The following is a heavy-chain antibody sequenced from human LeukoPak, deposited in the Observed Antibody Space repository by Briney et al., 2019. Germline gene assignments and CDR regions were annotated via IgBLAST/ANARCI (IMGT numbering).Heavy chain of an antibody. CDR3: ARLRGGILYDY. J-gene: IGHJ4*02. V-gene: IGHV3-7*03. CDR2: IKQDGSER. D-gene: IGHD3-10*01. CDR1: GFTFTIYW. Sequence: PGGSLRLSCAASGFTFTIYWMSWVRQAAGKGLEWVANIKQDGSERYYVDSVEGRFTISRDNAKNSLDLQMNSLRSEDTAVYYCARLRGGILYDYWGQGTLVTVSS.